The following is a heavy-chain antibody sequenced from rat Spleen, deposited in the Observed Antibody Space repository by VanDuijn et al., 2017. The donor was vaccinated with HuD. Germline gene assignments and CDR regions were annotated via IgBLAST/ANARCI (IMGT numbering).Heavy chain of an antibody. CDR3: TRRGFLSDWYFDF. V-gene: IGHV5-29*01. J-gene: IGHJ1*01. CDR2: INYDGSST. Sequence: EVQLVESGGGLVQPGRSMKLSCAVSGFTFSNYYMAWVRQTPTKGLGWVATINYDGSSTYYRDSVKGRFTISRDNAKSTLYLQMDSLRSEDTATYFCTRRGFLSDWYFDFWGPGTMVTVSS. D-gene: IGHD4-4*01. CDR1: GFTFSNYY.